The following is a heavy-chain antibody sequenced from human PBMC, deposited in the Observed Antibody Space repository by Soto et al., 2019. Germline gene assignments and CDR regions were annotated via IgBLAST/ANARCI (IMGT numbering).Heavy chain of an antibody. Sequence: PGGSLRLACAASGFTFSSYAMNWVRQAPGKGLEWASAISGSAATTHFADSVKGRFTISRDNSKNTLYLQMNSLRAEDTAVYYCARDRSYYDSSGSYSPPYWGQGTLVTSPQ. V-gene: IGHV3-23*01. CDR3: ARDRSYYDSSGSYSPPY. D-gene: IGHD3-22*01. CDR2: ISGSAATT. J-gene: IGHJ4*02. CDR1: GFTFSSYA.